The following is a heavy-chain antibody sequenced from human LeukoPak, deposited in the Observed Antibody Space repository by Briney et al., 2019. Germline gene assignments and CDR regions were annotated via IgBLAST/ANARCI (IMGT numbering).Heavy chain of an antibody. CDR1: GFTFRNYW. J-gene: IGHJ4*02. CDR2: IKQDGSEK. Sequence: GGSLRLSCAASGFTFRNYWMTWVRRTPGKGLEWVANIKQDGSEKYFWDSVKGRFTISRDNAKNSVYLQMNSLRVEDTGVYYCTGDTGGIGSYPDYWGQGTLVTVSS. CDR3: TGDTGGIGSYPDY. V-gene: IGHV3-7*01. D-gene: IGHD1-26*01.